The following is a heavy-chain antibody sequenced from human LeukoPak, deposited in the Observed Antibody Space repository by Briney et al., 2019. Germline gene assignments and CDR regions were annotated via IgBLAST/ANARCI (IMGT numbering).Heavy chain of an antibody. CDR2: IIPILGIA. CDR3: ARDLIYTGYSYGYGAFDI. V-gene: IGHV1-69*04. J-gene: IGHJ3*02. D-gene: IGHD5-18*01. CDR1: GGTFSSYA. Sequence: SVKVSCKASGGTFSSYAISWVRQAPGQGLEWMGRIIPILGIANYAQKFQGRVTITADKSTSTAYMELSSLRSEDTAVYYCARDLIYTGYSYGYGAFDIWGQGTTVTVSS.